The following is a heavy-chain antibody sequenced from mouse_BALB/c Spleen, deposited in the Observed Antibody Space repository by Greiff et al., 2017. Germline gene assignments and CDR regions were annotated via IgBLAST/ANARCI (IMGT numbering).Heavy chain of an antibody. CDR3: TRGGGNYEGYCDY. CDR1: GYTFTSYW. CDR2: IYPSDSYT. Sequence: QVQLKQPGAELVRPGASVKLSCKASGYTFTSYWINWVKQRPGQGLEWIGNIYPSDSYTNYNQKFKDKATLTVDKSSSTAYMQLSSPTSEDSAVFYCTRGGGNYEGYCDYWGQGTTLTVSS. J-gene: IGHJ2*01. D-gene: IGHD2-1*01. V-gene: IGHV1-69*02.